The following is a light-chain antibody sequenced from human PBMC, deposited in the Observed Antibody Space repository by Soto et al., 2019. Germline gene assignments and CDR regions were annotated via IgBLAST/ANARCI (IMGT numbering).Light chain of an antibody. CDR3: QQYNSYRA. J-gene: IGKJ1*01. CDR2: RAS. CDR1: QSVSIR. Sequence: DIQMTQSPSTLSASLGDRVTITCRASQSVSIRLASYQHKAGKAPNLLIHRASSLEAGVKSRFSGSGSGTVFTLTISILQPDVSATYYCQQYNSYRAFGQGTKVEIK. V-gene: IGKV1-5*03.